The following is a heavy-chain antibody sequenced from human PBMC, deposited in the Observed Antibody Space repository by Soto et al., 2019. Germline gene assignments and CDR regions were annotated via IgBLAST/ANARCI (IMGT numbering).Heavy chain of an antibody. Sequence: ASVKVSCKASGGTFSSYAISWVRQAPGQGLEWMGGIIPIFGTANYAQKFQGRVTITADESTSTAYMELSSLRSEDTAVYYCASPTGYYDYYHGMDVWGQGTTVTLAS. J-gene: IGHJ6*01. V-gene: IGHV1-69*13. CDR2: IIPIFGTA. D-gene: IGHD4-17*01. CDR3: ASPTGYYDYYHGMDV. CDR1: GGTFSSYA.